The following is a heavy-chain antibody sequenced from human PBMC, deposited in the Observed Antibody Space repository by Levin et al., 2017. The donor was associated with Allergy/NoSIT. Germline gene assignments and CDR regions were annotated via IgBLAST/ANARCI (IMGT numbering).Heavy chain of an antibody. D-gene: IGHD5-12*01. CDR2: INQDGSVN. Sequence: GGSLRLSCAASEFTFRNYWMSWVRQAPGKGLEWVGNINQDGSVNYYGDSVKGRFTISRDNAKNSLYLQMNSLGAEDSDVYDCGRVLGGYDVVEHWGQGTLVIVSS. CDR1: EFTFRNYW. V-gene: IGHV3-7*04. CDR3: GRVLGGYDVVEH. J-gene: IGHJ4*02.